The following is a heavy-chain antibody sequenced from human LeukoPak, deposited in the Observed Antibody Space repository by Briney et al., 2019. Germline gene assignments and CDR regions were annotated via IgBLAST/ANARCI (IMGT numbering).Heavy chain of an antibody. J-gene: IGHJ4*02. Sequence: GSLRLSCAASGFTFSSYGMHWVRQAPGKGLEWVAFIRYDGSNKYYADSVKGRFTISRDNSKSTLYLQMNSLRAEDTAVYYCASAFTVAGRGGFDYWGQGTLVTVSS. D-gene: IGHD6-19*01. CDR2: IRYDGSNK. CDR3: ASAFTVAGRGGFDY. V-gene: IGHV3-30*02. CDR1: GFTFSSYG.